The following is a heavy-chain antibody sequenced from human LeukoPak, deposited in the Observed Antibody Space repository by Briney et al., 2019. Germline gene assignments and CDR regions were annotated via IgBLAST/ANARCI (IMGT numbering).Heavy chain of an antibody. J-gene: IGHJ5*02. V-gene: IGHV1-69*13. Sequence: SVKVSCKASGGTFSSYAISWVRQAPGQGLEWMGGIIPIFGTANYAQKFQGRVTITADESTSTAYMELSSLRSEDAAVYYCASTYYDFWSNWFDPWGQGTLVTVSS. CDR2: IIPIFGTA. D-gene: IGHD3-3*01. CDR1: GGTFSSYA. CDR3: ASTYYDFWSNWFDP.